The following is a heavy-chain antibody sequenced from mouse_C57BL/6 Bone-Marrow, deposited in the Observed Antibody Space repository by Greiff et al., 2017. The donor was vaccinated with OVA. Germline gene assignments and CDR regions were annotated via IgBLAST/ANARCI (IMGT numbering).Heavy chain of an antibody. J-gene: IGHJ3*01. Sequence: VQLQQSGAELVRPGASVKLSCTASGFNIKDYYMHWVKQRPEQGLEWIGRIDPEDGDTEYAPKFQGKATMTADTSSNPAYLQLSSLTSEDTAVYYCTTVPYYSNLAWFAYWGQGTLVTVSA. CDR3: TTVPYYSNLAWFAY. D-gene: IGHD2-5*01. CDR2: IDPEDGDT. V-gene: IGHV14-1*01. CDR1: GFNIKDYY.